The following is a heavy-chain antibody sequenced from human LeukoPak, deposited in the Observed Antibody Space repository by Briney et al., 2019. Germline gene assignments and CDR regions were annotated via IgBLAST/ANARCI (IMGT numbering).Heavy chain of an antibody. CDR3: ARDRPNYYGSDGHYYRRDGDY. Sequence: GGSLRLSXAASGFTFSIYAMSWVRQAPGKGLQWVSSITSRGESTWYVDSVKGRFTITRDNSENTLYLQMHSLRAEDTAVYYCARDRPNYYGSDGHYYRRDGDYWGRGTLVSVSS. CDR1: GFTFSIYA. CDR2: ITSRGEST. D-gene: IGHD3-22*01. V-gene: IGHV3-23*01. J-gene: IGHJ4*02.